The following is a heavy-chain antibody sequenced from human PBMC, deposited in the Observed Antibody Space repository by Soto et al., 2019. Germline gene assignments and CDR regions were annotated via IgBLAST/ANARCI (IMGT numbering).Heavy chain of an antibody. J-gene: IGHJ6*02. CDR2: IYYSGST. CDR3: ARDRCSSTSYYYYYGMDV. CDR1: GGSISSGGYY. D-gene: IGHD2-2*01. Sequence: ASETLSLTCTVSGGSISSGGYYWSWIRQHPGKGLEWIGYIYYSGSTYYNPSLKSRVTISVDTSKNQFSLKLSSVTAADTAVYYCARDRCSSTSYYYYYGMDVWGQGTTVTVSS. V-gene: IGHV4-31*03.